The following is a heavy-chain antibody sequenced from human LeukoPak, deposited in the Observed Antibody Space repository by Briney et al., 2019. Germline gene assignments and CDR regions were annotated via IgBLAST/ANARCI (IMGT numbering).Heavy chain of an antibody. Sequence: PGGSLRLSCAASGFTFSGYWMHWVRQAPGKGLVWVSRIKSDGSYTTYADSVKGRFTIPRDNAKNTLYLQMNSLRAEDTAVYYCARDHKVYYGMDVWGQGTTVTVSS. J-gene: IGHJ6*02. CDR1: GFTFSGYW. CDR3: ARDHKVYYGMDV. CDR2: IKSDGSYT. V-gene: IGHV3-74*01.